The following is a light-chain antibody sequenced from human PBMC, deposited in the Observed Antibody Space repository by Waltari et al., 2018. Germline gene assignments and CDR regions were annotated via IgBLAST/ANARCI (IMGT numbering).Light chain of an antibody. CDR2: DDS. V-gene: IGLV3-21*02. J-gene: IGLJ2*01. Sequence: SYVLTQPPSVSVAPGQTARITCGGNNIGSKNVHWYQQNPGQAPVLVVYDDSARPSGIPERLSGSNAGNTATLTISRVEAGDEADYYCQVWDSSSDPWAFGGGTKLTVL. CDR3: QVWDSSSDPWA. CDR1: NIGSKN.